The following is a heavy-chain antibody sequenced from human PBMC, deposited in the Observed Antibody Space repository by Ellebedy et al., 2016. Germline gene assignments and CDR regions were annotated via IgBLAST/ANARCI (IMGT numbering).Heavy chain of an antibody. Sequence: GGSLRLSCAVSGFTFSSYSMNWVRQVPGKGLEWVSYINGPSTSTYYADSVRGRFTISRDNAKNSLYLQMTSLRAEDTALYYCARDLPNAYHPDYWGQGTLVTVCS. V-gene: IGHV3-48*04. J-gene: IGHJ4*02. CDR2: INGPSTST. CDR3: ARDLPNAYHPDY. CDR1: GFTFSSYS. D-gene: IGHD1-14*01.